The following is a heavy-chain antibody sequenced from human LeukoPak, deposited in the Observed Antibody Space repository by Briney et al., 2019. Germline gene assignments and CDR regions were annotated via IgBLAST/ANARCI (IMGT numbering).Heavy chain of an antibody. D-gene: IGHD4-11*01. V-gene: IGHV4-34*01. Sequence: RTSETLSLTCAVYGGSFSGYYWSWIRQPPGKGLEWIGEINHSGSTNYNPSLKSRVTISVETSKNQFSLKLSSVTAADTAVYYCASFGTVTDYWGQGTLVTVSS. CDR1: GGSFSGYY. CDR2: INHSGST. J-gene: IGHJ4*02. CDR3: ASFGTVTDY.